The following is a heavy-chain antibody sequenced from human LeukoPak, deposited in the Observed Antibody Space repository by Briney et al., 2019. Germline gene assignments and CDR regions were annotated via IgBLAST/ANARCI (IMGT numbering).Heavy chain of an antibody. D-gene: IGHD3-9*01. Sequence: VPYKASRGTFSSYALSCVRQAPGQGLEWLGAIIPIFGTANYAQKLQGRVTITADESTSTAYMELSSLRSEDTVVYYCARVNDILINAFDYWGQGTLVTVSS. V-gene: IGHV1-69*01. CDR3: ARVNDILINAFDY. CDR1: RGTFSSYA. J-gene: IGHJ4*02. CDR2: IIPIFGTA.